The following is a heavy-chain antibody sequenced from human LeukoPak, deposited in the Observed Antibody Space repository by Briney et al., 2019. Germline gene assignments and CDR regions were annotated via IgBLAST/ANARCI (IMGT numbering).Heavy chain of an antibody. Sequence: GGSLRLSCAASGFTFSSYAMHWVRQAPGKGLEWVTALSDDGGTTYYADSVKGRFTISRDNSKNTLYLQMNSLRGDDTAVYHCAKGPSPGYCSSTSCYYDYWGQGTLVTVSS. J-gene: IGHJ4*02. CDR3: AKGPSPGYCSSTSCYYDY. V-gene: IGHV3-23*01. D-gene: IGHD2-2*01. CDR2: LSDDGGTT. CDR1: GFTFSSYA.